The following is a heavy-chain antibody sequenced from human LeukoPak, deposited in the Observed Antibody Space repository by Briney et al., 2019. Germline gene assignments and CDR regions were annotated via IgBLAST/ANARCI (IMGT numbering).Heavy chain of an antibody. D-gene: IGHD3-22*01. CDR1: GFTFSSYA. V-gene: IGHV3-30-3*01. Sequence: GGSLRLSCAASGFTFSSYAMHWVRQAPGKGLEWVAVIPYDGSNKYYADSVKGRFTISRDNSKNALYLQMNSLRAEDTAVYYCARASFDGSGFYFYPPDYWGQGTLVTVSS. J-gene: IGHJ4*02. CDR2: IPYDGSNK. CDR3: ARASFDGSGFYFYPPDY.